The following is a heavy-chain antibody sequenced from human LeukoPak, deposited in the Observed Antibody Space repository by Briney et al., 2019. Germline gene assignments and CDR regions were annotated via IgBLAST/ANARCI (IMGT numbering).Heavy chain of an antibody. V-gene: IGHV3-30*18. CDR1: GFTFSSYG. Sequence: PGGSLRLSCAASGFTFSSYGVHWVRQAPGKGLEWVAVISYDGSNKYYADSVKGRFTISRDNSKNTLYLQMNSLRAEDTAVYYCAKCHRAHPPSGWLLSGGWFDPWGQGTLVTVSS. CDR2: ISYDGSNK. J-gene: IGHJ5*02. D-gene: IGHD3-3*01. CDR3: AKCHRAHPPSGWLLSGGWFDP.